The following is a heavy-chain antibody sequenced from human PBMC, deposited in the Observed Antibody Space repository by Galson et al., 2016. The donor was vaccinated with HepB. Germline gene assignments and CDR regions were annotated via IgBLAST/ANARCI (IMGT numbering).Heavy chain of an antibody. Sequence: SLRLSCAASGFTFSSYGMHWVRQAPGKGLEWVSVIWYDGSTKYYADSVKGRFTISRDNSKNTLYLQMNSLRAEDTAVYYCARDAPVAVTAFYIWGQGTMVTVSS. CDR2: IWYDGSTK. V-gene: IGHV3-33*01. CDR3: ARDAPVAVTAFYI. J-gene: IGHJ3*02. CDR1: GFTFSSYG. D-gene: IGHD6-19*01.